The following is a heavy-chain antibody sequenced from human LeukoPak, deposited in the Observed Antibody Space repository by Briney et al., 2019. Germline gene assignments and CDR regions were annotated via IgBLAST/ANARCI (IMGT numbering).Heavy chain of an antibody. CDR2: ISSSGSTI. V-gene: IGHV3-11*04. J-gene: IGHJ6*03. CDR1: GFTFSDYY. CDR3: AREKSSDLYYYYYYMDV. D-gene: IGHD6-25*01. Sequence: GGSLRLSCAASGFTFSDYYMSWIRQAPGKGLEWVSYISSSGSTIYYADSVKGRFTISRDNSKNTLYLQMNSLRAEDTAVYYCAREKSSDLYYYYYYMDVWGKGTTVTVSS.